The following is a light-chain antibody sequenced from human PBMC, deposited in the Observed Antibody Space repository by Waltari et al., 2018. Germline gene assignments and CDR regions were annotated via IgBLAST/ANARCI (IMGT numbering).Light chain of an antibody. Sequence: QSALTQPASVSGSPGQSITISCTGTSSDIGRYDLVSWYQKHPGKAPKLIIYQVSNRPSGVSDRFSGSKSDNTASLTISGLQAEDEADYSCCSSVGSSSFVVFGGGTKLTVL. CDR2: QVS. CDR3: CSSVGSSSFVV. CDR1: SSDIGRYDL. J-gene: IGLJ2*01. V-gene: IGLV2-23*02.